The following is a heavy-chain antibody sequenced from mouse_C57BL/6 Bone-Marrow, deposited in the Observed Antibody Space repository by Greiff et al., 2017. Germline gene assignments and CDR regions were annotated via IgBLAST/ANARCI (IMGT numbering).Heavy chain of an antibody. D-gene: IGHD2-3*01. CDR2: IDPENGDT. CDR3: TLGGYYGYCDY. J-gene: IGHJ2*01. CDR1: GFNIKDNY. V-gene: IGHV14-4*01. Sequence: VQLQQSGAELVRPGASVKLSCTASGFNIKDNYMHWVKQRPEQGLEWIGWIDPENGDTEYAPKFPGKATITADTYSNTAYLQLSSLTSEDTAVYYCTLGGYYGYCDYWGQGTTLTVSS.